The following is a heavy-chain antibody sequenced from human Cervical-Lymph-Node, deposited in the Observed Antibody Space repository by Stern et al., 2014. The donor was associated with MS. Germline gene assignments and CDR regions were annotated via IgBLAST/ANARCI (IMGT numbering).Heavy chain of an antibody. CDR2: IYPGDSET. D-gene: IGHD1-14*01. Sequence: LQLQESGAELIRPGESLKISCKGSGFKFSIYWIAWVRQMPGKGLEWMGIIYPGDSETRYSPSFQGQVTMSADKSTSPAYLQWSSLNASDTAMYFCARQTTAWASDVWGQGTLVTVSS. CDR1: GFKFSIYW. J-gene: IGHJ4*02. V-gene: IGHV5-51*01. CDR3: ARQTTAWASDV.